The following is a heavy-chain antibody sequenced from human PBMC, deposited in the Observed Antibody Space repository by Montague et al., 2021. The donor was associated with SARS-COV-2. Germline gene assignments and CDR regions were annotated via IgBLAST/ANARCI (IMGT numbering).Heavy chain of an antibody. CDR2: TYSRSKWYT. Sequence: CAISGDSVLGLSGDFGRINDCTSVSLEWLIRTYSRSKWYTDYAPSVKTRITITPDTSNNQFSLHLNSVTPGDTAVHYCAREGTVPGPRGIYFDDWGQGTLVTVAS. CDR1: GDSVLGLSGD. J-gene: IGHJ4*02. CDR3: AREGTVPGPRGIYFDD. V-gene: IGHV6-1*01. D-gene: IGHD1-1*01.